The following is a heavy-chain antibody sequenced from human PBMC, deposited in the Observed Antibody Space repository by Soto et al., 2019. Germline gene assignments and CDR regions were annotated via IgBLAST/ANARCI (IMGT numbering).Heavy chain of an antibody. D-gene: IGHD2-15*01. CDR1: GYTFTSYG. Sequence: ASVKVSCKASGYTFTSYGISWVRQAPGQGLDWMGWISAYNGNTKYAQDLQGRVTMTTDTSTSTAYMELRSLRSDDTAVYYCARFSGGSYNTYYFYYGMNVWGQGTTVTVSS. V-gene: IGHV1-18*01. J-gene: IGHJ6*02. CDR3: ARFSGGSYNTYYFYYGMNV. CDR2: ISAYNGNT.